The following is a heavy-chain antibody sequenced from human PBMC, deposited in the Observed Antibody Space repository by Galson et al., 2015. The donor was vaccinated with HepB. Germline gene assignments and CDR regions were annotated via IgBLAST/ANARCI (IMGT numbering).Heavy chain of an antibody. CDR3: AKGPYSNILLSGGWFDT. Sequence: SLRLSCAASGVTFSNAGMHWVRQAPGKGLEWVASISPDGNNKLYVDSGKGRFTISRDNSKNTLFLQMNSLTGEDTAVYYCAKGPYSNILLSGGWFDTWGQGTLVTVSS. V-gene: IGHV3-30*18. D-gene: IGHD4-11*01. J-gene: IGHJ5*02. CDR1: GVTFSNAG. CDR2: ISPDGNNK.